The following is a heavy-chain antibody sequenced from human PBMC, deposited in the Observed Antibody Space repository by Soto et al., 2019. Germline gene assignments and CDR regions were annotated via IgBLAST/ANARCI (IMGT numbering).Heavy chain of an antibody. CDR1: CYTLPPYA. V-gene: IGHV1-18*01. J-gene: IGHJ5*02. CDR3: VKDHIATAGIGLYNWFDP. D-gene: IGHD6-13*01. CDR2: ISANNGDT. Sequence: MKVSWVASCYTLPPYALVWFRRAPGQGTEWMGWISANNGDTNYAQKFQGRVTMTTDTSTSTAYMELRSLRSDDTAVYFCVKDHIATAGIGLYNWFDPWGQGNRVTGSS.